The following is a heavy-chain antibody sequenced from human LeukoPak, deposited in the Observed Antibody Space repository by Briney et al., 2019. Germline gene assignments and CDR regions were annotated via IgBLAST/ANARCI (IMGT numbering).Heavy chain of an antibody. CDR2: ISSSSSTI. Sequence: GGSLRLSCAASGFTFGSYSMNWVRQAPGKGLEWVSYISSSSSTIYYADSVKGRFTISRDNAKNSLYLQMNSLRAEDTAVYYCARDRGVVVPAADYWGQGTLVTVSS. J-gene: IGHJ4*02. CDR1: GFTFGSYS. D-gene: IGHD2-2*01. V-gene: IGHV3-48*01. CDR3: ARDRGVVVPAADY.